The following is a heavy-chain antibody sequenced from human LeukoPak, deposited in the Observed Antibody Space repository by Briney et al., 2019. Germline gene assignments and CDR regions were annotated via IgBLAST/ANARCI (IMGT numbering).Heavy chain of an antibody. CDR1: GFTISANF. J-gene: IGHJ4*02. Sequence: PGGSLRLSCAASGFTISANFMSWVRQAPGKGLEWVSIMYSVGSTFYADSVKGRFTISRDPSKNSLDLQMGSLRVDDTAVYYCARDLSGYSYGFGGDLWGQGTLVTVSS. V-gene: IGHV3-66*01. CDR3: ARDLSGYSYGFGGDL. D-gene: IGHD5-18*01. CDR2: MYSVGST.